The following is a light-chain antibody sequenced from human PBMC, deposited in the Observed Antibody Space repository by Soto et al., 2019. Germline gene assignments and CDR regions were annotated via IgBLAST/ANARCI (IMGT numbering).Light chain of an antibody. V-gene: IGKV1-39*01. CDR1: QSISSY. CDR3: QQTYNALAIT. J-gene: IGKJ5*01. CDR2: SAS. Sequence: DIHMTQSPSSLSASVRYRVTITCRXSQSISSYLNWYQQKPGKAPNLLIYSASSLQSGVPSRFSGSGSGTDFTLAISSLQPEDFATYYCQQTYNALAITFGQGTRLEIK.